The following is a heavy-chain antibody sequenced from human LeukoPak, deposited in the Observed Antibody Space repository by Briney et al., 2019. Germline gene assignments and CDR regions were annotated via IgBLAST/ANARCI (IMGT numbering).Heavy chain of an antibody. CDR2: IWYDGSNK. D-gene: IGHD3-9*01. Sequence: PGRSLRLSCAASGFTFSSYGMHWVRQAPGKGLEWVAVIWYDGSNKYYADSVKGRFTISRDNSKNTLYLQMNSLRAEDTAVYPCARTRAGYYFDYWGQGTLVTVSS. CDR1: GFTFSSYG. CDR3: ARTRAGYYFDY. V-gene: IGHV3-33*01. J-gene: IGHJ4*02.